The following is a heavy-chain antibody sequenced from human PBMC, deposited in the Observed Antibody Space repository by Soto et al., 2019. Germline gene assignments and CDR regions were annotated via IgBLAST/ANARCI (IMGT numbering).Heavy chain of an antibody. CDR3: VRGGAFKIGY. J-gene: IGHJ4*02. CDR1: GFTLSNYS. V-gene: IGHV3-48*02. CDR2: ISSSSSTI. Sequence: EVQLVESGGRLVQPGGSLRLSCAASGFTLSNYSMNWARQAPGKGLEWVSYISSSSSTIYYADSVKGRFTISRDNAKNSLYLQMNILRDEDTAVFYCVRGGAFKIGYWGQGTQVTVSS. D-gene: IGHD3-16*01.